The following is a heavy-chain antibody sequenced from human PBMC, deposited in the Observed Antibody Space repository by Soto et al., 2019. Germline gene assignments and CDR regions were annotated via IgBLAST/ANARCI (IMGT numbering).Heavy chain of an antibody. CDR3: ASVNGDYVFDY. J-gene: IGHJ4*02. D-gene: IGHD4-17*01. Sequence: QVHLVESGGGVVQPGTSLRLSCAASGFTFSRYGMHWIRQAPGKGLEWVAIIWFDGSNRNYADSVKGRFTISRDNSKNTRYLEMNSLRAEDTAVYYCASVNGDYVFDYWGQGTQVTVSS. CDR1: GFTFSRYG. V-gene: IGHV3-33*01. CDR2: IWFDGSNR.